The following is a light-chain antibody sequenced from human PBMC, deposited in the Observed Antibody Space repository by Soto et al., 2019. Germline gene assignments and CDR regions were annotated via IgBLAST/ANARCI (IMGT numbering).Light chain of an antibody. CDR1: QSVSSNY. CDR3: QQYGSSSLT. V-gene: IGKV3-20*01. Sequence: EIVLTQSPGTLSLSPGERATLSCRASQSVSSNYLAWSQQKPGQAPRLLIYGASSRATGIPDRFSGSGSGTDFTLTISRLEPEDFAVYYCQQYGSSSLTFGGGTKVDIK. J-gene: IGKJ4*01. CDR2: GAS.